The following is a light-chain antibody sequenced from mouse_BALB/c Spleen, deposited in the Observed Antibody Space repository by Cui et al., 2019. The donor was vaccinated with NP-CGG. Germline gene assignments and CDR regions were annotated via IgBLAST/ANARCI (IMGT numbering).Light chain of an antibody. Sequence: HAVVPPASALTTSPAAPVTLTCRSSTGAVTTSNYANWVQEKPDHLFTGLIGGTNNRPPGVPARFSGSLIGDKAALTITGAQTEDEAIYFCALWYSNHWVFGGGTKLTVL. V-gene: IGLV1*01. CDR2: GTN. J-gene: IGLJ1*01. CDR3: ALWYSNHWV. CDR1: TGAVTTSNY.